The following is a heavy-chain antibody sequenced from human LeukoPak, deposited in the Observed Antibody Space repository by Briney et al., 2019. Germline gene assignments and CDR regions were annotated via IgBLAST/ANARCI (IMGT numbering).Heavy chain of an antibody. D-gene: IGHD6-13*01. CDR2: IYHSGST. Sequence: SETLSLTCTVSGGSISSGGYYWSWIRQPPGKGLEWIGSIYHSGSTYYNPSLKSRVTISVDTSKNQFSLKLSPVTAADTAVYYCARTVAAASKKYFDYWGQGTLVTVSS. J-gene: IGHJ4*02. V-gene: IGHV4-30-2*03. CDR1: GGSISSGGYY. CDR3: ARTVAAASKKYFDY.